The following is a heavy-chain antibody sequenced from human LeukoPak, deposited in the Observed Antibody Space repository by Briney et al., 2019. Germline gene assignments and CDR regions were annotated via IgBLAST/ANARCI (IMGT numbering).Heavy chain of an antibody. J-gene: IGHJ4*02. V-gene: IGHV3-9*01. CDR2: ISWNSGDI. Sequence: SLRLSCTASGFTFDDYAMHWVRQAPGKGLEWVSGISWNSGDIEYADSVKGRFTISRDNAKKSLYLQMNSLRPEDTAFYYCTRVGGYSFGPFDHWGQGTLVTVSS. CDR3: TRVGGYSFGPFDH. CDR1: GFTFDDYA. D-gene: IGHD5-18*01.